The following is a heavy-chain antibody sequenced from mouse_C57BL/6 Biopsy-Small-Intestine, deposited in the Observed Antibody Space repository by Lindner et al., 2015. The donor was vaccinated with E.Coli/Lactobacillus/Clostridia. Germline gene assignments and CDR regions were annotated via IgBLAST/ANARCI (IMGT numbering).Heavy chain of an antibody. Sequence: SVKVSCKASGGTFSTYPISWVRQAPGQGLEWMGEIITIFGRANYAQKFQGRVTITADKFTSTAYMALSSLRSEDTAVYYCAITTRPGPEDYYYGLDVWGQGTTVTVSS. V-gene: IGHV1-81*01. CDR2: IITIFGRA. J-gene: IGHJ1*01. CDR1: GGTFSTYP. CDR3: AITTRPGPEDYYYGLDV. D-gene: IGHD1-1*01.